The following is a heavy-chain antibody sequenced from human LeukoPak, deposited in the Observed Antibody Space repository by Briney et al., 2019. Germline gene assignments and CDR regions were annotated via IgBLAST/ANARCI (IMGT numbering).Heavy chain of an antibody. D-gene: IGHD4-17*01. CDR2: IYSSGST. CDR1: GGSISSYY. J-gene: IGHJ4*02. CDR3: AREGRYGDYEGY. V-gene: IGHV4-4*07. Sequence: SETLSLTCTVSGGSISSYYWSWIRQPDGKALEWIGRIYSSGSTNYNPSLKSRVTMSVDTSKNQFSLKLSSVTVADTAVYYCAREGRYGDYEGYWGQGTLVTVSS.